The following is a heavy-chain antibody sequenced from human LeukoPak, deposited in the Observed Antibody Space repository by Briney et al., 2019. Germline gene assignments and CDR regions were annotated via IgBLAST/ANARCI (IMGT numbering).Heavy chain of an antibody. CDR3: AREVTPYY. Sequence: GGSLRLSCAASGFTFSSYAMNWVRQAPGKGLEWISSISGSGDNTYYADSVKGRFTISRDNAKNSLFLQMNSLRAEDTAVYYCAREVTPYYWGQGTLVTVSS. D-gene: IGHD2-15*01. CDR2: ISGSGDNT. J-gene: IGHJ4*02. CDR1: GFTFSSYA. V-gene: IGHV3-21*01.